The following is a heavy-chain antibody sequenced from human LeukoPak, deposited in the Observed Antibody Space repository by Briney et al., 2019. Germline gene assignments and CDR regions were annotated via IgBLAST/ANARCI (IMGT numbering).Heavy chain of an antibody. Sequence: GGSLRLSCAASGFTFSSYWMHWVRQAPGKGLVWVSRINSDGSSTSYAGSVKGRFTISRDNAKNTLYLQMNSLRAEDTAVYYCAREGSGSYRLFDYWGQGTLVTVSS. D-gene: IGHD1-26*01. V-gene: IGHV3-74*01. J-gene: IGHJ4*02. CDR3: AREGSGSYRLFDY. CDR1: GFTFSSYW. CDR2: INSDGSST.